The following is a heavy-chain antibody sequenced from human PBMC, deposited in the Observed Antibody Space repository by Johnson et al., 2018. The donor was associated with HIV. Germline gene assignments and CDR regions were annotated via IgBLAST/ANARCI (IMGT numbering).Heavy chain of an antibody. CDR2: IYSGGST. D-gene: IGHD3-10*01. J-gene: IGHJ3*02. V-gene: IGHV3-66*04. Sequence: VQLVESGGGLVKPGGSLRLSCVTSGFTFSSYYMSWVRQAPGKGLEWVSVIYSGGSTYYADSVKGRFTISRDNSKNTLYLQMNSLRAGDTAVYYCSKLVHYNNVDIWGQGTMVTVSS. CDR1: GFTFSSYY. CDR3: SKLVHYNNVDI.